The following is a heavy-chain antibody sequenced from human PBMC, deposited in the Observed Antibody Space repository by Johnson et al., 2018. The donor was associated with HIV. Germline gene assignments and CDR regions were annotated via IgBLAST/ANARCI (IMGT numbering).Heavy chain of an antibody. V-gene: IGHV3-11*04. J-gene: IGHJ3*02. Sequence: QVQLVESGGGLVKPGGSLRLSCAASGFTFSDYYMSWIRQAPGKGLDWVSYISSSGSTIYYADSVEGRFTISRDNAKNSLYRQMNRLRAEATAVYYCARSWELGETAFDIWGQGTMVTVSS. CDR3: ARSWELGETAFDI. D-gene: IGHD1-26*01. CDR1: GFTFSDYY. CDR2: ISSSGSTI.